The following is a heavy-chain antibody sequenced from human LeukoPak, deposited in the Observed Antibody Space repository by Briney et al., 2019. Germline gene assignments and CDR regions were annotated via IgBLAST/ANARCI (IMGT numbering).Heavy chain of an antibody. V-gene: IGHV3-23*01. Sequence: GGSLRLHCAASGFIFRSYAMRWVRQAPGMGLESVSAISGSGSSIYYADSVKGRFTISRDNSKNTLYLQMNTLRAEDTAVYYCARGGPSYYGLDVWGQGTSVTVSS. CDR3: ARGGPSYYGLDV. J-gene: IGHJ6*02. CDR1: GFIFRSYA. CDR2: ISGSGSSI.